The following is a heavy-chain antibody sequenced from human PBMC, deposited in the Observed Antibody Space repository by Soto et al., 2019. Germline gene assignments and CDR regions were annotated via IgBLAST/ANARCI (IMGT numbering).Heavy chain of an antibody. CDR2: MNPHSGNT. CDR1: GYTFTSYD. Sequence: QVQLVQSGAEVKKPGASVKVSCKASGYTFTSYDINWVRQATGQGLEWMGWMNPHSGNTGYAQKFQGRVTMTRNTSISTAYMELSSLRSEDTAVYYCAREVSVYYDWFGDDAFDIWGQGTMVTVSS. CDR3: AREVSVYYDWFGDDAFDI. D-gene: IGHD3-22*01. J-gene: IGHJ3*02. V-gene: IGHV1-8*01.